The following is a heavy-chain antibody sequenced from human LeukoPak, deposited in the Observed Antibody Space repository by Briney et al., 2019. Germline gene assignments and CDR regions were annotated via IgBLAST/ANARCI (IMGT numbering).Heavy chain of an antibody. CDR1: GFTFSSFG. CDR2: IRFDGSDK. V-gene: IGHV3-30*02. J-gene: IGHJ4*02. D-gene: IGHD2-2*02. Sequence: PGGSQRLSCTASGFTFSSFGMHWVRQAPGKGLEWVAFIRFDGSDKYYVDSVKGRFTISRDNSKSTLSLQMNSLRPEDTAVYYYAKDKAPLLYTTNCAFDYWGQGTLVTVSS. CDR3: AKDKAPLLYTTNCAFDY.